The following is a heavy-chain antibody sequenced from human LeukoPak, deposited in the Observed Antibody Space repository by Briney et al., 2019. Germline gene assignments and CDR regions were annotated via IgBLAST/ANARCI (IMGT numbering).Heavy chain of an antibody. V-gene: IGHV4-59*02. Sequence: AETLSLTCTVSGASVRSFYWSGIRQPPGKGLEWIGYMYYSDRTNYNPSLKSRATISVDPSNRQISLSLTSVTAADTAFYYCARTRAPYGDYLKYFDHWGQGVLVTVSS. D-gene: IGHD4-17*01. CDR2: MYYSDRT. CDR3: ARTRAPYGDYLKYFDH. CDR1: GASVRSFY. J-gene: IGHJ4*02.